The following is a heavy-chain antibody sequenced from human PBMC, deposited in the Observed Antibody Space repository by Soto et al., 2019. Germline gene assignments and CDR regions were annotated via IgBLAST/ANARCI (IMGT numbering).Heavy chain of an antibody. J-gene: IGHJ6*02. CDR3: AKEEGSGYCTNGVCYGDYYNYGMDX. CDR1: GFTFSSYA. D-gene: IGHD2-8*01. Sequence: GGSLRVSFAASGFTFSSYAMSWVRQAPGKGLEWVSSISCSGGSTYYADSVKVRFTISRDNSNNTLYLQMNSLRAEDTAVYYCAKEEGSGYCTNGVCYGDYYNYGMDXWGQGTFVTVS. CDR2: ISCSGGST. V-gene: IGHV3-23*01.